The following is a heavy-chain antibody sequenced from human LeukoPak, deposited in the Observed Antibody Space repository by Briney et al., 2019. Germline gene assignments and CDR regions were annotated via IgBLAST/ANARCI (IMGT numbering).Heavy chain of an antibody. CDR2: IHHGGNT. D-gene: IGHD3-10*01. J-gene: IGHJ4*02. CDR3: ARGVGYGSGSYYFDY. CDR1: GSTLSTGYY. Sequence: SETLSLTCAVSGSTLSTGYYWGWIRQPPGKGLEWIGTIHHGGNTNYNPSLKSRVTISVDTSKNQLSLKLSSVTAADTAVYYCARGVGYGSGSYYFDYWGQGTLVTVSS. V-gene: IGHV4-38-2*01.